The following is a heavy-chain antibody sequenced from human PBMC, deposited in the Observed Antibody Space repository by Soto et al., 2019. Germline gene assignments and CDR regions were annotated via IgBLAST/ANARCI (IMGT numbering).Heavy chain of an antibody. CDR2: ISGSGGST. J-gene: IGHJ4*02. CDR1: GFTFSSYA. D-gene: IGHD3-3*01. Sequence: PGGSLRLSCAASGFTFSSYAMSWVRQAPGKGLEWVSAISGSGGSTYYADSVKGRFTISRDNSKNTLYLQMNSLRAEDTAVYYCAKGITYYDFWSRLDYWGQGTLVTVSS. CDR3: AKGITYYDFWSRLDY. V-gene: IGHV3-23*01.